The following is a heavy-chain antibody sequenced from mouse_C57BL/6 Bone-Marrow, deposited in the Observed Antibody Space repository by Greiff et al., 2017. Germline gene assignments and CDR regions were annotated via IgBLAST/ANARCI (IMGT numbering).Heavy chain of an antibody. Sequence: EVKLMESGPGLVKPSQSLSLTCSVTGYSITSGYYWNWIRQFPGNKLEWMGYISYDGRNNSNPSLKNRISITRTTSKNQFFLKLNSVTTEDTATYYCARDGTTVVAHWYFDVWGTGTTVTVSS. CDR2: ISYDGRN. J-gene: IGHJ1*03. V-gene: IGHV3-6*01. CDR3: ARDGTTVVAHWYFDV. CDR1: GYSITSGYY. D-gene: IGHD1-1*01.